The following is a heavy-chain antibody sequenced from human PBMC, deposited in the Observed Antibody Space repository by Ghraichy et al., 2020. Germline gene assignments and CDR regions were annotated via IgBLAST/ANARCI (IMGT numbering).Heavy chain of an antibody. CDR2: IKRDGSEK. CDR3: ARDHKSMGGLI. V-gene: IGHV3-7*01. Sequence: GESLNISCAASGFTFSSYWMSWVRQAPGKGLEWVANIKRDGSEKYYVDSVNGRFTVSRDNAKNSLYLQMNSLRAEDTAVYYCARDHKSMGGLIWGQGTMVTVSS. D-gene: IGHD2/OR15-2a*01. CDR1: GFTFSSYW. J-gene: IGHJ3*02.